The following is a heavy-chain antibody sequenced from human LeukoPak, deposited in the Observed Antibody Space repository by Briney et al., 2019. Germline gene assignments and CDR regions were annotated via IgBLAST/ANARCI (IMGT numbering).Heavy chain of an antibody. CDR3: ARCSNYDWFDP. D-gene: IGHD1-7*01. J-gene: IGHJ5*02. CDR1: GGSISSYY. Sequence: SETLSLTCTVSGGSISSYYWSWIRQPPGKGLEWIGYISYSGSTNYNPSLKSRVTISVDTSKNQFSLKLSSVTAADTAVYYCARCSNYDWFDPWGEGTLVTVSS. CDR2: ISYSGST. V-gene: IGHV4-59*12.